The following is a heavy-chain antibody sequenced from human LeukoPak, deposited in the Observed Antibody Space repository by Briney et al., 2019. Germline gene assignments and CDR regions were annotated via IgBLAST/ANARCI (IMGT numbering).Heavy chain of an antibody. Sequence: GGSLRLSCATSGFTFSNYGMHWVRQAPGKGLEWVTFIQYNASNKYYSDSVKGRFTISRDNSKNTLFPQMNSLRPEDTAMYYCAKTSTRGIPSAIDYWGQGTLVTVSS. CDR2: IQYNASNK. D-gene: IGHD2-2*01. V-gene: IGHV3-30*02. CDR3: AKTSTRGIPSAIDY. J-gene: IGHJ4*02. CDR1: GFTFSNYG.